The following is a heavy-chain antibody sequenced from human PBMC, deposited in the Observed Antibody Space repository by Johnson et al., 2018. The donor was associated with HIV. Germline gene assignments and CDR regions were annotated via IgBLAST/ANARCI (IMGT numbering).Heavy chain of an antibody. CDR1: GFTFSSYW. CDR2: IKQDGSEK. Sequence: VQLVESGGGLVQPGGSLRLSCAASGFTFSSYWMSWVRQAPGKGLEWVANIKQDGSEKYYVDSVKGRFTISRDNAKNSLYLQMDSLRAEDTAFYYCARDGIAAEPKWDAFDILGQGTMVTVSS. V-gene: IGHV3-7*05. D-gene: IGHD6-13*01. CDR3: ARDGIAAEPKWDAFDI. J-gene: IGHJ3*02.